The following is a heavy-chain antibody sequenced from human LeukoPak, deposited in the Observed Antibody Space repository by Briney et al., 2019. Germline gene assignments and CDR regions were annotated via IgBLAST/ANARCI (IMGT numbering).Heavy chain of an antibody. CDR1: GGSISSYY. J-gene: IGHJ4*02. D-gene: IGHD3-22*01. CDR2: IYYSGST. CDR3: ARYYYDSSGYDYYFDY. Sequence: SETLSLTCTVSGGSISSYYWSWIRQPPGKGLEWIGYIYYSGSTNYNPSLKSRVTISVDTSKNQFSLKLSSVTAADTAVYYCARYYYDSSGYDYYFDYWGQGTLVTVSS. V-gene: IGHV4-59*12.